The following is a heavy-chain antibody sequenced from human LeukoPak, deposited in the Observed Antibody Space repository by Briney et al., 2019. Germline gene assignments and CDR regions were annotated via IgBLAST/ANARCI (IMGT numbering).Heavy chain of an antibody. V-gene: IGHV3-30*02. J-gene: IGHJ4*02. Sequence: GGSLRLSCAASGFTFSSYGMHWVRQAPGKGLEWVAFIRYDGSNKYYADSVKGRFTISRDNAKNTLYLQMNSLRAEDTAVYYCASGKYYDFWSGYYFYWGQGTLVTVSS. CDR1: GFTFSSYG. D-gene: IGHD3-3*01. CDR2: IRYDGSNK. CDR3: ASGKYYDFWSGYYFY.